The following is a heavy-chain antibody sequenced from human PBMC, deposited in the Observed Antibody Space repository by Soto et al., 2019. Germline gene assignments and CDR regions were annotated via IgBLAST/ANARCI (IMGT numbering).Heavy chain of an antibody. CDR3: AKNVAVAGSCLDP. J-gene: IGHJ5*02. Sequence: QVQLHESGPGLVKPSETLSLTCTVSGDSISSHYWSWIRQPPGKGLEWIGHIYHSGGTRYNPSLRSRVTISVDTSKNQFSLKLRSVTAADTAVYYCAKNVAVAGSCLDPWGQEILVTVSS. CDR2: IYHSGGT. CDR1: GDSISSHY. V-gene: IGHV4-59*11. D-gene: IGHD6-19*01.